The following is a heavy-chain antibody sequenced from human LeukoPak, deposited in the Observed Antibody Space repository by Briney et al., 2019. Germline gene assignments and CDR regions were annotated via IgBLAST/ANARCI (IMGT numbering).Heavy chain of an antibody. CDR1: GFTVSSNF. V-gene: IGHV3-53*01. Sequence: GGTLRLSCAASGFTVSSNFMSWVRQAPGKGLEWVSIIYSGGSTSYADSVKGRFTISRDNSKNTLYLQMNSLRAEDTAVYYCASPSGSRGVFLDYWGQGTLVTVS. D-gene: IGHD3-10*01. CDR3: ASPSGSRGVFLDY. J-gene: IGHJ4*02. CDR2: IYSGGST.